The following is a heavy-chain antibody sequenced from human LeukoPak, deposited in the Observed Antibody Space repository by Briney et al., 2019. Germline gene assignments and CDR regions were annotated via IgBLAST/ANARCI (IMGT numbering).Heavy chain of an antibody. CDR3: ARGNPPNQPVDL. V-gene: IGHV3-33*01. D-gene: IGHD1-14*01. CDR1: GFTFSNYG. CDR2: IWHDGSNT. J-gene: IGHJ5*02. Sequence: GGSLRLSCAASGFTFSNYGMHWVRQAPGRGLEWVAVIWHDGSNTRYIDSVKGRFTISRDDSKNMARLQMSSLRVDDTAVYYCARGNPPNQPVDLRGQGTLVTVSS.